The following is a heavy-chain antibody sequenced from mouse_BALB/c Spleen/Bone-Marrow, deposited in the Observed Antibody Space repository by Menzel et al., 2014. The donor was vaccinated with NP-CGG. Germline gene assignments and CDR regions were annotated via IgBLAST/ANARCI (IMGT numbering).Heavy chain of an antibody. CDR2: IRNKANGYTT. D-gene: IGHD1-1*01. J-gene: IGHJ2*01. CDR3: ARDAGYFYGSSFDY. CDR1: GFTFTDYY. V-gene: IGHV7-3*02. Sequence: EVKLLESGGGLVQPGGSLRLSCATSGFTFTDYYMSWVRQPPGKALEWLGFIRNKANGYTTEYSASVKGRFTISRDNSQSILYLQMNTLRAEDSATYYCARDAGYFYGSSFDYWGQGTTLTGSS.